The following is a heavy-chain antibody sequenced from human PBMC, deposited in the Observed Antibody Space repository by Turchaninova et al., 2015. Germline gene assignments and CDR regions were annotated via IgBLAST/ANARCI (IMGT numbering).Heavy chain of an antibody. Sequence: NASSIHVGRRTPGQGLAWSGGINPSSEGTNIAQKCRGWVGMTTDTSVTTAYLNLNSLKSDDSAIYYGARSIQWGVRGVSPSYSMDVWGQGTTVTVSS. D-gene: IGHD3-10*01. CDR2: INPSSEGT. J-gene: IGHJ6*02. CDR1: NASS. V-gene: IGHV1-2*04. CDR3: ARSIQWGVRGVSPSYSMDV.